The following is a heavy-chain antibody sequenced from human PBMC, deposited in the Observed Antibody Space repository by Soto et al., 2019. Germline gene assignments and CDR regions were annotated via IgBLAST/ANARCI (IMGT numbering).Heavy chain of an antibody. CDR2: IVGSGGST. J-gene: IGHJ4*02. CDR1: GFTFSSYP. D-gene: IGHD3-3*01. CDR3: AKEPYYDFFGY. V-gene: IGHV3-23*01. Sequence: PGGSLRLSCAASGFTFSSYPMSWVRQAPGKGLERVSAIVGSGGSTYYADSVKGRFTISRDNSKSTLYLQMNSLRAEDTAVYYCAKEPYYDFFGYWGQGTLVTVSS.